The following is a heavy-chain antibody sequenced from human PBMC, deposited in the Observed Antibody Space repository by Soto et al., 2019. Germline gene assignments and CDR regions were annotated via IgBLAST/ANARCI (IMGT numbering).Heavy chain of an antibody. CDR1: GYTFTSYY. CDR2: INPSGGST. V-gene: IGHV1-46*03. Sequence: QVQLVQSGAEVKKPGASVKVSCKASGYTFTSYYMHWVRQAPGQGLEWMGIINPSGGSTSYAQKIQGRVTLTRDTSTSTVYMELSSLRSADTAMYYYATLGKRTVTTMRFDYWGQGTLVTVSS. J-gene: IGHJ4*02. D-gene: IGHD4-17*01. CDR3: ATLGKRTVTTMRFDY.